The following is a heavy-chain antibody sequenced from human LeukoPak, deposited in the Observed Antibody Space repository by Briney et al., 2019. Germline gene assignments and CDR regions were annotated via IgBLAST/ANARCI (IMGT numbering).Heavy chain of an antibody. D-gene: IGHD3-22*01. CDR2: IKEDGSEK. CDR1: GFSFSSYW. CDR3: ARVHSSGLGPDY. J-gene: IGHJ4*02. V-gene: IGHV3-7*01. Sequence: GGSLRLSCAASGFSFSSYWMSWVRQAPGKGLEWVANIKEDGSEKYYVDSVKGRFTISRDNAKKSLYLQMNSLRAEDTAVYYCARVHSSGLGPDYWGQGTLVTVSS.